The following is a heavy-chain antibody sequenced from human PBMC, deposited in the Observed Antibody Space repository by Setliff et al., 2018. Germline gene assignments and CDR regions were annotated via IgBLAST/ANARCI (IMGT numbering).Heavy chain of an antibody. D-gene: IGHD3-10*01. CDR2: IGSSGDSTI. Sequence: LRLSCAASGFTFSRHSMNWVRQASGKGLEWISYIGSSGDSTIYYADSVKGRFTISRDNAKNSLYLQMNSLRAEDTAVYYCARGTIWFGEDVGDYWGQGTLVTVSS. V-gene: IGHV3-48*01. J-gene: IGHJ4*02. CDR1: GFTFSRHS. CDR3: ARGTIWFGEDVGDY.